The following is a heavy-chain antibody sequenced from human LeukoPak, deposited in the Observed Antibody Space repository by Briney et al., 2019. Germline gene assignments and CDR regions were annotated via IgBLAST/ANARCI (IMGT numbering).Heavy chain of an antibody. J-gene: IGHJ5*02. CDR3: ARDGDCTNGVCYTPPRNWFDP. D-gene: IGHD2-8*01. CDR2: IYSGGST. CDR1: GFTVSTNY. Sequence: GGSLRLSCAASGFTVSTNYMTWVRQAPGKGLEWVSVIYSGGSTYYADSVKGRFTISRDNSKNTLYLQMNSLRPEDTAVYYCARDGDCTNGVCYTPPRNWFDPWGQGTLVTVSS. V-gene: IGHV3-53*05.